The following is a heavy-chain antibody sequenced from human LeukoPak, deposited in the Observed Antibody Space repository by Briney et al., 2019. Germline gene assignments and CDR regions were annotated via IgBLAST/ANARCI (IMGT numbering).Heavy chain of an antibody. J-gene: IGHJ4*02. CDR1: GFTFSSYA. Sequence: GGSLRLSCAASGFTFSSYAMSWVRQAPGKGLEWVSAISGSGGSTYYADSVKGRFTISRDNSKNTLYLQMNSLRAEDTAVYYCAKDPSSYSSGWYDGHFDYWGQGTLVTVSS. CDR2: ISGSGGST. D-gene: IGHD6-19*01. V-gene: IGHV3-23*01. CDR3: AKDPSSYSSGWYDGHFDY.